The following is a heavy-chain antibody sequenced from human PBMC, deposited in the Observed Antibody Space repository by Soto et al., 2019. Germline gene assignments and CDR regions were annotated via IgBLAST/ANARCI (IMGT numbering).Heavy chain of an antibody. V-gene: IGHV3-48*02. CDR3: TRDPYGMDV. CDR1: GFTFSSYS. CDR2: ISISSSTI. Sequence: EVQLVESGGGLVQPGGSLRLSCAASGFTFSSYSMIWVRQAPGKGLEWVSYISISSSTIYYADSVKGRFTISRDNAKNSLYLQMISLRDEDTAVYYCTRDPYGMDVWGQGTTVIVSS. J-gene: IGHJ6*02.